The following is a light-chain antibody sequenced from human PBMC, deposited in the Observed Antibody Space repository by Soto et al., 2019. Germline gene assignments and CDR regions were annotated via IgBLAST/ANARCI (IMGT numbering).Light chain of an antibody. J-gene: IGLJ1*01. V-gene: IGLV1-36*01. CDR1: NSNIGDNA. CDR3: ATWDDSLNGFV. CDR2: YDD. Sequence: QSVLTQPPSVSEAPRQRFTISCPGRNSNIGDNAVNWYQQLPGMPPKLLIYYDDLLPSGVSDRFSGSKSGTTASLAISGLQSADEADYYCATWDDSLNGFVFGTGTKLTVL.